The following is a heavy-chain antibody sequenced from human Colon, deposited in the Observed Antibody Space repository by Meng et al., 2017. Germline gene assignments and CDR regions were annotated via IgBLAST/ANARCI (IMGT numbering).Heavy chain of an antibody. CDR2: ISGSADYT. CDR1: GFTFSDWA. Sequence: GESLKISCAASGFTFSDWAMSWVRQTPAKGLEWVSAISGSADYTYYRDSVKGRFIISRDNAKNMLHLQMNNLRGDDTAIYYCAKEALNTGWRLNWFDPWGQGALVTVSS. CDR3: AKEALNTGWRLNWFDP. V-gene: IGHV3-23*01. J-gene: IGHJ5*02. D-gene: IGHD6-19*01.